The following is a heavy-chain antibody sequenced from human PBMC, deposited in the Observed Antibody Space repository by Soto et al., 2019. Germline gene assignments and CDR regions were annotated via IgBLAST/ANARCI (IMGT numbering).Heavy chain of an antibody. V-gene: IGHV1-18*04. CDR1: GYTFTSYG. CDR2: ISAYNGNT. CDR3: ARVTTVTTGGMDYYYYGMDV. Sequence: ASVKVSCKASGYTFTSYGISWVRQAPGQGLEWMGWISAYNGNTNYAQKLQGRVTRTTDTSTSTAYMELRSLRSDDAAVYYCARVTTVTTGGMDYYYYGMDVWGQGTTVTVSS. J-gene: IGHJ6*02. D-gene: IGHD4-17*01.